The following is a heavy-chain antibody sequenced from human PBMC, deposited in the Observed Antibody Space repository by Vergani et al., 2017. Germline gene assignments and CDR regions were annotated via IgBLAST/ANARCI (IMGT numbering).Heavy chain of an antibody. J-gene: IGHJ6*03. CDR2: INHSGST. CDR3: ARLKEIRAGYYYYYMNV. D-gene: IGHD3-3*01. V-gene: IGHV4-34*01. Sequence: QVQLQQWGAGLLKPSETLSLPCAVYGGSLSGYYWSRIRQPPGKGLEWIGEINHSGSTNYNPSLKSRVTISVDTSKNQFSLKLSSVTAADTAVYYCARLKEIRAGYYYYYMNVWGKGTTVTVSS. CDR1: GGSLSGYY.